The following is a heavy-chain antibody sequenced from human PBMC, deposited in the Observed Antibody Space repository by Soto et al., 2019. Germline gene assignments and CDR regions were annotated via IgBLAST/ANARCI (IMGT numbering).Heavy chain of an antibody. J-gene: IGHJ4*02. D-gene: IGHD5-12*01. CDR2: IYYSGSI. CDR3: ARDEGGYNHFDY. Sequence: PSETLSLTCTVSVGSISSSGYYWSWIRQHPGKGLEWIGYIYYSGSIYYSPSLKSRLTISVDTSKNQFSLKLSSVTAADTAVYYCARDEGGYNHFDYWGQGTLVTVSS. V-gene: IGHV4-31*03. CDR1: VGSISSSGYY.